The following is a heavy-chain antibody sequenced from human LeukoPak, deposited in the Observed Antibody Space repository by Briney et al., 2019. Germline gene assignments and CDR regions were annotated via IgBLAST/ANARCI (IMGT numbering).Heavy chain of an antibody. CDR3: AKGVGGVVVPAAIPSWFDP. J-gene: IGHJ5*02. D-gene: IGHD2-2*02. CDR2: ISYDGSNK. CDR1: GFTFSNYG. V-gene: IGHV3-30*18. Sequence: GGSLRLSCAASGFTFSNYGMHWVHQAPGKGLEWVAVISYDGSNKYYADSVKGRFTISRDNSKNTLYLQMNSLRAEDTAVYYCAKGVGGVVVPAAIPSWFDPWGQGTLVTVSS.